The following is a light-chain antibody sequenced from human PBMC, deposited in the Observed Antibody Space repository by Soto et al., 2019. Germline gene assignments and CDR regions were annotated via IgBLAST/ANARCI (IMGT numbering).Light chain of an antibody. J-gene: IGLJ3*02. CDR1: GSSLGENA. V-gene: IGLV1-44*01. CDR3: ATWDDSLKGPV. Sequence: QSVLTQPPSVSAAPGQNVTISCSGDGSSLGENAMCWYQVLPGAAPRVLIFTDNRRPSGVPDRFSGSKSGTSASLAITGLQSEDEADYYCATWDDSLKGPVFGGGTKLTVL. CDR2: TDN.